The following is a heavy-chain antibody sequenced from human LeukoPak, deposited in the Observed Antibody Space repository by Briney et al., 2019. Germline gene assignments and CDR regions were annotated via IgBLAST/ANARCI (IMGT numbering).Heavy chain of an antibody. CDR3: AREYSSDLDY. V-gene: IGHV1-46*01. CDR2: INPSGGST. D-gene: IGHD6-19*01. Sequence: GASVKVSCKASGYTFTSYDINWVRQAPGQGLEWMGIINPSGGSTSYAQKFQGRVTMTRDTSTSTVYMELSSLRSEDTAVYYCAREYSSDLDYWGQGTLVTVSS. J-gene: IGHJ4*02. CDR1: GYTFTSYD.